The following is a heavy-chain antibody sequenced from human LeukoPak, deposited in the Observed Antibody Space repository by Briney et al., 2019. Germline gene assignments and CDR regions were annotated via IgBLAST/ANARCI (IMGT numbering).Heavy chain of an antibody. V-gene: IGHV4-34*01. D-gene: IGHD2-2*02. CDR2: INHSGST. CDR1: GGSFSGYY. Sequence: SETLSLTCAVYGGSFSGYYWSWLRHPPGKGLEWIGEINHSGSTNYNPSLKSRVTISVDTSKNQFSLKLSSVTAADTAVYYCARLDIVVVPAAISLLYYYGMDVWGKGTTVTVSS. CDR3: ARLDIVVVPAAISLLYYYGMDV. J-gene: IGHJ6*04.